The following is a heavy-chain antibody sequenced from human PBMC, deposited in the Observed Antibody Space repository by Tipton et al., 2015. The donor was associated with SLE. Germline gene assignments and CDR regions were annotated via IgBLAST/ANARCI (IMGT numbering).Heavy chain of an antibody. CDR1: GFTFSSYG. Sequence: SLRLSCAASGFTFSSYGMHWVRQAPGKGLEWVAVIWYDGSNKYYADSVKGRFTISRDNAKNTLYLQMNSLRAEDTAIYYCARETVTLWFDPWGQGTLVTVSS. V-gene: IGHV3-33*01. J-gene: IGHJ5*02. CDR3: ARETVTLWFDP. CDR2: IWYDGSNK. D-gene: IGHD4-11*01.